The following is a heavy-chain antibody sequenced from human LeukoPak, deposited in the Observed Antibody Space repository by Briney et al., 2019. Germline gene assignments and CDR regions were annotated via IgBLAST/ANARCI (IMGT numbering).Heavy chain of an antibody. CDR3: AKIVTSTSTY. D-gene: IGHD2-2*01. Sequence: GGSLRLSCAASGFTFSSYAMSWVRQAPGKGLEWVSSISGRGAYIYYADSVKGRFTISRDNSKNTLYLQMNSLRAEDTAVYYCAKIVTSTSTYWGQGTLVTVSS. CDR1: GFTFSSYA. J-gene: IGHJ4*02. CDR2: ISGRGAYI. V-gene: IGHV3-23*01.